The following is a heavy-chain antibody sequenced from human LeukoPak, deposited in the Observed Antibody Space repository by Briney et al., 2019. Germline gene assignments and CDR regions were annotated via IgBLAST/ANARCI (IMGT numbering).Heavy chain of an antibody. Sequence: SETLSLTCAVSGGSISSSNWWSWVRQPPGKGLEWIGEIYHSGSTYYNPSLKSRVTISVDTSKNQFSLKLSSVTAADTAVYYCARLSGELLPSYFDYWGQGTLVTVSS. CDR3: ARLSGELLPSYFDY. CDR1: GGSISSSNW. J-gene: IGHJ4*02. CDR2: IYHSGST. V-gene: IGHV4-4*02. D-gene: IGHD1-26*01.